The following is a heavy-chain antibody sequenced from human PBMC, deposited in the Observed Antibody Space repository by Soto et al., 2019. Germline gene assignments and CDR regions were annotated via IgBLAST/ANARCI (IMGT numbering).Heavy chain of an antibody. Sequence: SETLSLTCTVSGGSIISGDYYWSWIRQPPGKGLEWIGYIYYSGSTYYNPSLKSRATISVDTSKNQFSLKLSSVTAADTAVYYCASGITMVRGHYYYGMDVWGQGTTVTVSS. J-gene: IGHJ6*02. CDR1: GGSIISGDYY. V-gene: IGHV4-30-4*01. CDR2: IYYSGST. CDR3: ASGITMVRGHYYYGMDV. D-gene: IGHD3-10*01.